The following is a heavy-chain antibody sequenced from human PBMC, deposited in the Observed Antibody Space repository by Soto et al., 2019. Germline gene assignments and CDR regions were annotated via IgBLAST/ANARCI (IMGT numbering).Heavy chain of an antibody. CDR3: ERDHGYSNYTPHAFDI. Sequence: QVQLLESGPGLVKPSQTLSLTCTVSGGSISSGGYYWSWIRQHPGKGLEWIGYIYYSGSTYYNPSLKSRVTISVDTSKNQFSLKLSSVTAADTAVYYCERDHGYSNYTPHAFDIWGQGTMVTVSS. D-gene: IGHD4-4*01. CDR1: GGSISSGGYY. V-gene: IGHV4-31*03. J-gene: IGHJ3*02. CDR2: IYYSGST.